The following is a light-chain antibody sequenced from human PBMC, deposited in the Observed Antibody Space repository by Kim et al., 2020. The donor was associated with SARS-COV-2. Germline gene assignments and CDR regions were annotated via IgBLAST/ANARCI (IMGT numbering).Light chain of an antibody. J-gene: IGKJ1*01. CDR2: KAS. Sequence: SASVGARSPIACRASQTVNGWLAWYQQKPGKAPKFLIYKASGLESVVPSRFSGSGSGTEFTLTINSLQPDDFATYYCQHYGDYSWTFGQGTKLEI. CDR1: QTVNGW. V-gene: IGKV1-5*03. CDR3: QHYGDYSWT.